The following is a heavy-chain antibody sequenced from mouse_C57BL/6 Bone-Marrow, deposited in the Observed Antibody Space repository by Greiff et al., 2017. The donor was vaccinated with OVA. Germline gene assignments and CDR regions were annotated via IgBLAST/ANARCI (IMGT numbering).Heavy chain of an antibody. CDR3: TRSEGGNWDGFAY. D-gene: IGHD4-1*02. V-gene: IGHV1-15*01. CDR2: IDPETGGT. J-gene: IGHJ3*01. CDR1: GYTFTDYE. Sequence: VQLQQSGAALVRPGASVTLSCPASGYTFTDYEMHWVKQTPVHGLEWIGAIDPETGGTAYNQKFKGKAILTADKSSSTAYMELRSLTAEDSAVYYCTRSEGGNWDGFAYWGQGTLVTVSA.